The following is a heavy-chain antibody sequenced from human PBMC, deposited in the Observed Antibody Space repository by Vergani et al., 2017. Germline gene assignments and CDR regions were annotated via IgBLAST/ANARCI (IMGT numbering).Heavy chain of an antibody. Sequence: QVTLRESGPALVKPTQTLTLTCTFSGFSLSTSGMCVSWIRQPPGKALEWLALIDWDDDKYYSTSPKTRLTISKDPSKNQVVLTMTNMDPVDTATYYCARISRAGWGTAFDYWGQGTLVTVSS. J-gene: IGHJ4*02. D-gene: IGHD1-7*01. CDR2: IDWDDDK. CDR3: ARISRAGWGTAFDY. V-gene: IGHV2-70*01. CDR1: GFSLSTSGMC.